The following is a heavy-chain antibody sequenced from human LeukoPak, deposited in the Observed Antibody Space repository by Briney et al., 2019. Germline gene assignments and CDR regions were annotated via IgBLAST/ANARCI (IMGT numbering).Heavy chain of an antibody. Sequence: GASVKVSCKASGYTFTSYGISWVRQAPGQGLEWMGWISAYNGNTNYAQKLQGRVTMTTDTSTSTAYMELSSLRSEDTAVYYCARGRPHYYDSSGYFDYWGQGTLVTVSS. CDR2: ISAYNGNT. J-gene: IGHJ4*02. V-gene: IGHV1-18*01. D-gene: IGHD3-22*01. CDR1: GYTFTSYG. CDR3: ARGRPHYYDSSGYFDY.